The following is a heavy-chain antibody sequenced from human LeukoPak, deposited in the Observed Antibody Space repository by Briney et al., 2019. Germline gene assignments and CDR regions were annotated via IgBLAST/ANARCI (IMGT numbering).Heavy chain of an antibody. D-gene: IGHD6-19*01. CDR3: ARGMYSSGWYVDY. CDR2: ISSSSSYI. J-gene: IGHJ4*02. CDR1: GFTFSSCS. Sequence: GGSLRLSCAASGFTFSSCSMNWVRQAPGKGLDWVSSISSSSSYIYYADSVKGRFTISRDNAKNSLYLQMNSLRAEDTAVYYCARGMYSSGWYVDYWGQGTLVTVSS. V-gene: IGHV3-21*01.